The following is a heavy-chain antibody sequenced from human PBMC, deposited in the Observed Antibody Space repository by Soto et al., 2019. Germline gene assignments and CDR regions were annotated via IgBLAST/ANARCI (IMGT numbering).Heavy chain of an antibody. CDR3: ARVIDIVATGGNAFDI. J-gene: IGHJ3*02. Sequence: SETLSLTCTVSGGSISSGGYYWSWIRQHPGKGLEWIGYIYYSGSTYYNPSLKSRVTISVDTSKNQFSLKLSSVTAADTAVYYFARVIDIVATGGNAFDIWGQGTMVT. V-gene: IGHV4-31*03. D-gene: IGHD5-12*01. CDR2: IYYSGST. CDR1: GGSISSGGYY.